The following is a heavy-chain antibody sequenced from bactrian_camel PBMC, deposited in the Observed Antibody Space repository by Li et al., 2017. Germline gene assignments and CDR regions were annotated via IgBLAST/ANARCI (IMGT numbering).Heavy chain of an antibody. CDR1: GFTYSMYSAHC. V-gene: IGHV3S53*01. Sequence: QVQLVESGGGSVQAGGSLRLSCVASGFTYSMYSAHCMGWFRQAPGKEREGVARITRSGTTTYADAVKGRFTISRDNAKNTLYLQLNSLTTEDTAVYYCASGGLFCGAGGCYGVGMDYWGKGTQVTVS. CDR2: ITRSGTT. J-gene: IGHJ7*01. D-gene: IGHD7*01.